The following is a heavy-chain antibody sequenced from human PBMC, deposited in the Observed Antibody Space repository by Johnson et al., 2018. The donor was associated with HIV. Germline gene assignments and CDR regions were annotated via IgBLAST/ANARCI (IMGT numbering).Heavy chain of an antibody. Sequence: QVQLVESGGGVVRPGGSLRLSCAASGFTFSSYGMHWVRQAPGKGLEWVSTLYSGGSTYYADSVKGRFTISRDNSKNSLYLQMNSLRAEDTALYYCAKEVVVIATGAFDIWGQGTMVTVSS. CDR3: AKEVVVIATGAFDI. J-gene: IGHJ3*02. V-gene: IGHV3-NL1*01. CDR2: LYSGGST. D-gene: IGHD2-21*01. CDR1: GFTFSSYG.